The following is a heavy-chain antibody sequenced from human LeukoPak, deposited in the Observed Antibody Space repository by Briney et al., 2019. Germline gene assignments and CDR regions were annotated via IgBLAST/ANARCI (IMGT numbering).Heavy chain of an antibody. J-gene: IGHJ4*02. D-gene: IGHD3-16*01. V-gene: IGHV3-30-3*01. CDR3: ARDLGGGYFDY. Sequence: GSLRLSCAASGFTFSSYAMHWVRQAPGKGLEWVAVISYDGSNKYYADSVNGRFTISRDNSKNTLYLQMNSLRAEDTAVYYCARDLGGGYFDYWGQGTLVTVSS. CDR1: GFTFSSYA. CDR2: ISYDGSNK.